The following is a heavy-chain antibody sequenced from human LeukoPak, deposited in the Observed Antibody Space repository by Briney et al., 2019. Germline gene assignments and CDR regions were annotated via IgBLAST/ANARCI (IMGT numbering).Heavy chain of an antibody. V-gene: IGHV1-46*01. CDR1: GYTFTGYY. Sequence: ASVKVSCKASGYTFTGYYMHWVQQAPGQGLEWMGIINPSGGSTSYAQKFQGRVTMTRDTSTSTVYMELSSLRSEDTAVYYCAMTYYYDSSGFSFDYWGQGTLVTVSS. J-gene: IGHJ4*02. D-gene: IGHD3-22*01. CDR3: AMTYYYDSSGFSFDY. CDR2: INPSGGST.